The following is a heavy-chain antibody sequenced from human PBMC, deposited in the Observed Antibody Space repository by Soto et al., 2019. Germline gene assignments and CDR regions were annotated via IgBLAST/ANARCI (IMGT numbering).Heavy chain of an antibody. CDR1: GGSISSSSYY. Sequence: PSETLSLTCTVSGGSISSSSYYWGWIRQPPGKGLEWIGSIYYSGSTYYNPSLKSRVTISVDTSKNQFSLKLSSVTAADTAVYYCARQVASYYYGMDFRGQATTVTVSS. CDR2: IYYSGST. J-gene: IGHJ6*02. CDR3: ARQVASYYYGMDF. V-gene: IGHV4-39*01. D-gene: IGHD2-15*01.